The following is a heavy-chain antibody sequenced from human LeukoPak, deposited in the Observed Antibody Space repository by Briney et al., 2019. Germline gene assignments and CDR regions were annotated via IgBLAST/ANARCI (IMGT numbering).Heavy chain of an antibody. J-gene: IGHJ4*02. CDR2: ITGSGVST. CDR1: GFTFSNYG. CDR3: ARGGILWFGELLV. Sequence: GGSLRLSCAASGFTFSNYGMSWVRQAPGKGLEWVSAITGSGVSTYYADSVKGRFTISRDNSKNTLYLQMNSLRAEDTAVYYCARGGILWFGELLVWGQGTLVTVSS. D-gene: IGHD3-10*01. V-gene: IGHV3-23*01.